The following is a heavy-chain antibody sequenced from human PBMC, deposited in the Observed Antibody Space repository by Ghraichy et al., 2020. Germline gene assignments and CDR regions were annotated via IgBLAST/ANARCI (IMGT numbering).Heavy chain of an antibody. CDR3: AREGYCKVLLWFGSEYYYYYGMDV. CDR1: GYTFTSYG. Sequence: ASVKVSCKASGYTFTSYGISWVRQAPGQGLEWMGWISAYNGNTNYAQKLQGRVTMTTDTSTSTAYMELRSLRSDDTAVYYCAREGYCKVLLWFGSEYYYYYGMDVWGQGTTVTVSS. D-gene: IGHD3-10*01. CDR2: ISAYNGNT. V-gene: IGHV1-18*04. J-gene: IGHJ6*02.